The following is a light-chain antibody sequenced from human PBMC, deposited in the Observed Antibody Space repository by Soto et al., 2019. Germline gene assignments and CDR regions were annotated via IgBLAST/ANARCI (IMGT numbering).Light chain of an antibody. J-gene: IGLJ3*02. CDR3: QSLGTGIQV. CDR1: SGYSTYA. Sequence: QPVLSHSPSAAASLGASVKLTCTLSSGYSTYAIAWHQQQSEQVPRFLMKINYDGTHSKGDGFFNRFSGSSSGAERHLTISSLQSEDETDYYCQSLGTGIQVFGGGTKLTV. CDR2: INYDGTH. V-gene: IGLV4-69*01.